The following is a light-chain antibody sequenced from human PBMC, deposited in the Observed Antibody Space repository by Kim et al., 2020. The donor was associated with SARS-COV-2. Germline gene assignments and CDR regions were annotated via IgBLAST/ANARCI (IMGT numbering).Light chain of an antibody. V-gene: IGLV2-23*02. CDR3: CSFIDDHNPRL. J-gene: IGLJ3*02. Sequence: SALTQPASVSGSPGQSITISCSGTITDVGTYSLVSWYQQYPGKAPKLIIYEVTRRPSGVSDRFSGSKSGNTASLTISGLQAEDEADYYCCSFIDDHNPRLFGGWTQLPVL. CDR2: EVT. CDR1: ITDVGTYSL.